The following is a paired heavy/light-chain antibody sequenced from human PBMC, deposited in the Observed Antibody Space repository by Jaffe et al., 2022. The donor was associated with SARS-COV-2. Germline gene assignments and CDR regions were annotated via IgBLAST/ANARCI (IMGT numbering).Light chain of an antibody. Sequence: DIQMTQSPSTLSASVGDRVTITCRASQSISTWLAWYQQKPGKAPKVLIYKASSLKSGVPSRFSGSGSGTEFTLTISSLQPDDFATYYCQQYETYWTFGQGTKLEIK. CDR3: QQYETYWT. J-gene: IGKJ2*01. V-gene: IGKV1-5*03. CDR1: QSISTW. CDR2: KAS.
Heavy chain of an antibody. CDR1: GFTFSNAW. CDR3: TTYNYDTTGYYPHYHYYYYMDV. CDR2: IKSKTDGGTI. D-gene: IGHD3-22*01. V-gene: IGHV3-15*01. J-gene: IGHJ6*03. Sequence: EVQLVESGGGLVKPGGSLRLSCAASGFTFSNAWMSWVRQAPGKGLEWVGHIKSKTDGGTIDYAAPVKGRFTISRDDSENTLYLQMNSLKTEDTALYYCTTYNYDTTGYYPHYHYYYYMDVWGKGTTVIVSS.